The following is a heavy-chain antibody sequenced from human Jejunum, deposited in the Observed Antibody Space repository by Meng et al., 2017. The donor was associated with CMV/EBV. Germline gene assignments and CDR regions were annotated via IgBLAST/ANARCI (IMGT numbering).Heavy chain of an antibody. Sequence: AVDGGAVTGYCCSWIRQAPGKGLEWIGEINYSETINYNPSLKSRVTMSVDTSKNQFSLKLSSVTAADTAVYYCARRVGSGKYYFDYWSQGTLVTVSS. CDR1: GGAVTGYC. J-gene: IGHJ4*02. D-gene: IGHD3-10*01. CDR3: ARRVGSGKYYFDY. CDR2: INYSETI. V-gene: IGHV4-34*01.